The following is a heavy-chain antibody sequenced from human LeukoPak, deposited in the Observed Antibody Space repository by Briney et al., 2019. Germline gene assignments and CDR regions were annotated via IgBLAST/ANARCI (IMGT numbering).Heavy chain of an antibody. CDR2: INSDGSSA. CDR1: GFTFSSYW. D-gene: IGHD2-2*01. Sequence: GGSLRLSCAASGFTFSSYWMHWVRQAPGKGPVWVSRINSDGSSANYADSVKGRFTISRDNSKNTLYLQMNSLRAEDTAVYYCARDRGEGIVVVPAAMKGLDPWGQGTLVTVSS. CDR3: ARDRGEGIVVVPAAMKGLDP. J-gene: IGHJ5*02. V-gene: IGHV3-74*01.